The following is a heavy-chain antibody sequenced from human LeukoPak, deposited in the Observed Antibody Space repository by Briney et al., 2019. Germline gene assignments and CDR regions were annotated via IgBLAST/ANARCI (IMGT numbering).Heavy chain of an antibody. CDR1: GFSLSTSGVS. CDR3: VHGVHSRSYYRYFDY. J-gene: IGHJ4*02. CDR2: IHWDDDK. V-gene: IGHV2-5*02. D-gene: IGHD1-26*01. Sequence: SGPTLVNPTQTLTLTCAFSGFSLSTSGVSVGWIRQPPGKALEWPALIHWDDDKRYSPSLRSRLSITKDTSENQVVLTMTNVDPVDTATYFCVHGVHSRSYYRYFDYWGQGTLVTVSS.